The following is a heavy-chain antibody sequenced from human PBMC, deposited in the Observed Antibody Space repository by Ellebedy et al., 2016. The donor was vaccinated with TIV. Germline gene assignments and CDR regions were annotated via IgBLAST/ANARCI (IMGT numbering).Heavy chain of an antibody. CDR2: IDPSDSYT. J-gene: IGHJ4*02. CDR1: AYSFTNYW. CDR3: ASYDHGADNYIVDY. D-gene: IGHD4/OR15-4a*01. Sequence: GESLKISCKGSAYSFTNYWINWVRQMPGKGLEWIGRIDPSDSYTNCNPSFQGHVTISADKSITTSSLQLSSLKASDTAMYYCASYDHGADNYIVDYWGQGTLLTVSS. V-gene: IGHV5-10-1*01.